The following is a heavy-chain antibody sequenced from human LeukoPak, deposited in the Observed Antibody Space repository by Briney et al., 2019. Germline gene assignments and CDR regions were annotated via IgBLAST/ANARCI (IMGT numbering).Heavy chain of an antibody. CDR3: AIGEFGASD. V-gene: IGHV4-34*01. CDR2: INHSGST. Sequence: SETLSLTCAVYGGSFSGYYWSWIRQPPGKGLEWIGEINHSGSTNYNPSLKSRVAISVDTSKNQFSLKLSSVTAADTAVYYCAIGEFGASDWGQGTLVTVSS. J-gene: IGHJ4*02. CDR1: GGSFSGYY. D-gene: IGHD3-16*01.